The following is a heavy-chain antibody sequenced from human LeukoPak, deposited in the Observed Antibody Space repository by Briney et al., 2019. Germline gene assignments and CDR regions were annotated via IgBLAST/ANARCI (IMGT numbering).Heavy chain of an antibody. J-gene: IGHJ6*02. CDR1: GFTFSSYA. V-gene: IGHV3-30*04. Sequence: PGGSLRLSCAASGFTFSSYAMHWVRQAPGKGLEWVAVMSYDGSNEYYVDSVKGRFTISRDNSKNTLYLQMNSLRVEDTAVYYCARDSVPAAIYDYGMDVWGQGTTVTVSS. CDR2: MSYDGSNE. D-gene: IGHD2-2*01. CDR3: ARDSVPAAIYDYGMDV.